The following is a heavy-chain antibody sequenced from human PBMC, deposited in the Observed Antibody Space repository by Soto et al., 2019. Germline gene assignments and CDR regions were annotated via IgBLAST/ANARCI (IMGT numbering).Heavy chain of an antibody. CDR3: ARGVPVFLEGNWNYNY. CDR2: ISAYNGNT. V-gene: IGHV1-18*01. CDR1: GYTFTSYG. J-gene: IGHJ4*02. D-gene: IGHD1-7*01. Sequence: ASVKVSCKASGYTFTSYGISWVRQAPGQGLEWMGWISAYNGNTNYAQKLQGRVTMTTDTSTSTAYMELRSLRSDDTAVYYCARGVPVFLEGNWNYNYWVQRTLVTVSS.